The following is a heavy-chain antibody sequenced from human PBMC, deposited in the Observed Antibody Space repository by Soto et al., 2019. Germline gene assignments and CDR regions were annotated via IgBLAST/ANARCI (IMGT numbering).Heavy chain of an antibody. CDR1: GFTFTSSA. V-gene: IGHV1-58*01. Sequence: SVKVSCKASGFTFTSSAVQWVRQARGQRLEWIGWIVVGSGNTNYAQKFQERVTITRDMSTSTAYMELSSLRSEDTAVYYCARDQGGVAAAGTLVWFDPWGQGTLVTVSS. CDR3: ARDQGGVAAAGTLVWFDP. D-gene: IGHD6-13*01. CDR2: IVVGSGNT. J-gene: IGHJ5*02.